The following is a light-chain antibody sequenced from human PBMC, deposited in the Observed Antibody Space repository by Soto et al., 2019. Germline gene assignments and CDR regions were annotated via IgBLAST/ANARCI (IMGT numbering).Light chain of an antibody. V-gene: IGKV1-9*01. CDR2: AAS. Sequence: IQLTQSPSSLSASVGDRVTITCRASQGISSYLAWYQQKPGKAPKLLIYAASTLQSGVPSRFSGSGSGTDFTLTISSLQTEDFATYYCQQLNSHPRTFGQGTKVDIK. CDR3: QQLNSHPRT. CDR1: QGISSY. J-gene: IGKJ1*01.